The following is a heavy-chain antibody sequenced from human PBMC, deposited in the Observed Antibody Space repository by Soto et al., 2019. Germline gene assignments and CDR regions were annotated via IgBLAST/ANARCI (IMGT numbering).Heavy chain of an antibody. CDR2: IYPGDSDT. CDR1: GYSFTSYW. V-gene: IGHV5-51*01. Sequence: PGESLKISCKGSGYSFTSYWIGWVRQMPGKGLEWMGIIYPGDSDTRYSPSFQGQVTISADKSISTAYLQWSSLKASDTAMYYCARHGGYCSSTSCQDAFDIWGQGTMVTVSS. CDR3: ARHGGYCSSTSCQDAFDI. D-gene: IGHD2-2*01. J-gene: IGHJ3*02.